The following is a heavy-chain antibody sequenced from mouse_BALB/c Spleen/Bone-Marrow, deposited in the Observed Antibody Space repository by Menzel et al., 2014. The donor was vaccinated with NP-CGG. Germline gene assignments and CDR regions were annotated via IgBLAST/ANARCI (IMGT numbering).Heavy chain of an antibody. CDR3: ARSTATPYYFDY. Sequence: EVHLVESGPGLVKPSQSLSLTCTVTGYSITSDYAWNWIRQFPGNKLEWMGYISHSGSTSYNPSLKSRISITRDTSKNQFFLQLNSVTTEDTATYYCARSTATPYYFDYWGQGTTLTVSS. CDR1: GYSITSDYA. CDR2: ISHSGST. J-gene: IGHJ2*01. D-gene: IGHD1-2*01. V-gene: IGHV3-2*02.